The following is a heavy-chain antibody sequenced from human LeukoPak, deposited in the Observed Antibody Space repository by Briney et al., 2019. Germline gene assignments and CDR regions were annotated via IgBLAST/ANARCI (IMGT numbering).Heavy chain of an antibody. D-gene: IGHD3-3*01. J-gene: IGHJ4*02. CDR3: ARGDYDFWSGYLDY. V-gene: IGHV4-61*02. CDR2: IYTSGST. Sequence: PSETLSLTCTVSGGSISSGSYYWSWIRQPAGTGLEWIGRIYTSGSTNYNPSLKSRVTISVDTSKNQFSLKLSSVTAADTAVYYCARGDYDFWSGYLDYWGQGTLVTVSS. CDR1: GGSISSGSYY.